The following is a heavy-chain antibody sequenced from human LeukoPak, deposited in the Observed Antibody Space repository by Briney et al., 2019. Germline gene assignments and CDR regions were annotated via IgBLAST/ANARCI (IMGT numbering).Heavy chain of an antibody. Sequence: ASVKVSCKASGYTFTNYYIHWVRQAPGQGLEWMGIINPSGGSTAYAQKFQGRVTMTSDTSTSTVYMELSSLRSEDTAVYYCARDEGGGYGDYSPYFDYWGQGTLVTVSS. CDR3: ARDEGGGYGDYSPYFDY. CDR1: GYTFTNYY. V-gene: IGHV1-46*01. J-gene: IGHJ4*02. D-gene: IGHD4-17*01. CDR2: INPSGGST.